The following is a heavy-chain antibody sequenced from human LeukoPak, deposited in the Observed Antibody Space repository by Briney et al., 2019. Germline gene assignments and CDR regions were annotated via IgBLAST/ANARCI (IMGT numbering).Heavy chain of an antibody. CDR1: GFTFSSYW. Sequence: PGGSLRLSCAASGFTFSSYWMSWVRQAPGKELEWVANIKQDGSEKYYVDSVKGRFTISRDDAKNSLYLQMNSLRAEDTAVYYCAKDGIVVVPAAMYPGPQNFDYWGQGTLVTVSS. D-gene: IGHD2-2*01. V-gene: IGHV3-7*01. CDR2: IKQDGSEK. J-gene: IGHJ4*02. CDR3: AKDGIVVVPAAMYPGPQNFDY.